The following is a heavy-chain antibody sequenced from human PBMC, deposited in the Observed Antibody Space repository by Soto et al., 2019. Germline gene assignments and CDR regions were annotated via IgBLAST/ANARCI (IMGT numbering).Heavy chain of an antibody. V-gene: IGHV5-51*01. CDR1: GYSLTSYW. CDR2: IYPGDSDT. J-gene: IGHJ6*02. CDR3: ATQVVGAHYGMDV. Sequence: GESLKISCKGSGYSLTSYWIGWVRQMPGKGLEWMGIIYPGDSDTRYSPSFQGQVTISADKSISTAYLQWSSLKASDTAMYYCATQVVGAHYGMDVWGQGTTVTVSS. D-gene: IGHD3-10*01.